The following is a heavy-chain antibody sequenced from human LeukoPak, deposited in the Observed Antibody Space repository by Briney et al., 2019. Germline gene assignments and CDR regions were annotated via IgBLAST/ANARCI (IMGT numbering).Heavy chain of an antibody. CDR3: ARAPYSYGWGGYYYYGMDV. V-gene: IGHV4-31*03. CDR2: IYYSGST. D-gene: IGHD5-18*01. CDR1: GGSISSGGYY. J-gene: IGHJ6*02. Sequence: TLSLTRTVSGGSISSGGYYWSWIRQHPGKGLEWIGYIYYSGSTYYNPSLKSRVTISVDTSKNQFSLKLSSVTAADTAVYYCARAPYSYGWGGYYYYGMDVWGQGTTVTVSS.